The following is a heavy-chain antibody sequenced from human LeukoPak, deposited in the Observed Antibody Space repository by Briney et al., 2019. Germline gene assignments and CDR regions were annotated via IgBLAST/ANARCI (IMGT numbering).Heavy chain of an antibody. CDR2: ISVYNGHT. J-gene: IGHJ3*02. D-gene: IGHD1-26*01. CDR1: GYTFNSYG. Sequence: ASVKVSCKASGYTFNSYGITWVRQAPGQGLEWMGWISVYNGHTNYAQKVQGRVTMTTDTSTNTAYMELRSLRSDDTAAYYCARGGRWELPRHYAFDIWGQGTMVTVSS. V-gene: IGHV1-18*01. CDR3: ARGGRWELPRHYAFDI.